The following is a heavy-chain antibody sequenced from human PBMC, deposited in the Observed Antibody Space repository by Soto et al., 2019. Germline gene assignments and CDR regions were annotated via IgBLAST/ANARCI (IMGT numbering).Heavy chain of an antibody. CDR2: INHSGST. J-gene: IGHJ4*02. V-gene: IGHV4-34*01. CDR1: GGSFSGYY. D-gene: IGHD2-2*01. Sequence: SETLSLTCAVYGGSFSGYYWSWIRQPPGKGLEWIGEINHSGSTNYNPSLKSRVTISVDTSKNQFSLKLSSVTAADTAVYYCAREGGYCSSTSCQWGYWGQGTMVTVSS. CDR3: AREGGYCSSTSCQWGY.